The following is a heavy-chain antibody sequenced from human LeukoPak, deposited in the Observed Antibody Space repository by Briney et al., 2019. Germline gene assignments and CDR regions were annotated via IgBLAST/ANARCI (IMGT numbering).Heavy chain of an antibody. CDR3: ARDNVAAAGIDY. CDR1: GYTFTSYY. D-gene: IGHD6-13*01. V-gene: IGHV1-46*01. J-gene: IGHJ4*02. CDR2: INPSGGST. Sequence: ASVKVSCKASGYTFTSYYMHWVRWAPGQGLEWMGIINPSGGSTSYAQKFQGRVTMTRDTSTSTVYMELSSLRSEDTAVYYCARDNVAAAGIDYWGQGTLVTVSS.